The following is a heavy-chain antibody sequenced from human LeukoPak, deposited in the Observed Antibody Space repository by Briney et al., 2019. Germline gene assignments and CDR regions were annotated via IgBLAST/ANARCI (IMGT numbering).Heavy chain of an antibody. Sequence: GGSLRLSCSASGFTFSSYAMHWVRPAPRKGLKYVSAISSNGGSTYYADSVKGRVTISRDNSKNTLYLQMSSLRAEDTAVYYCVKGYCSSISCYGDYWGQGTLVTFSS. V-gene: IGHV3-64D*09. CDR2: ISSNGGST. CDR3: VKGYCSSISCYGDY. J-gene: IGHJ4*02. CDR1: GFTFSSYA. D-gene: IGHD2-2*01.